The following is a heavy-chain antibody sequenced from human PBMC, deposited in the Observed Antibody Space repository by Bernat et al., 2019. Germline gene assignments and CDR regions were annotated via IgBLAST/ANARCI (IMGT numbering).Heavy chain of an antibody. Sequence: EVQLVESGGGLVQPGGSLRLSCAASGGTFSSYSMNWVRQVPGKGLEWVSYISSSSSTIYYADSMKGRFTISRDNAKNSLYLQMNSLRDEDTAVYYCARSQSGDYSSSWYSHYYYYGMDVWGQGTTVTVSS. V-gene: IGHV3-48*02. CDR3: ARSQSGDYSSSWYSHYYYYGMDV. CDR2: ISSSSSTI. D-gene: IGHD6-13*01. CDR1: GGTFSSYS. J-gene: IGHJ6*02.